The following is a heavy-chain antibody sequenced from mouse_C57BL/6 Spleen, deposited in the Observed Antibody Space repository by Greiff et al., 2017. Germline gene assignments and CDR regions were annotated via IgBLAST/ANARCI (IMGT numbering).Heavy chain of an antibody. V-gene: IGHV1-26*01. J-gene: IGHJ4*01. Sequence: EVQLQQSGPELVKPGASVKISCKASGYTFTDYYMNWVKQSHGKSLEWIGDINPNNGGTSYNQKFKGKATLTVDKSSSTAYMELRSLTSEDSAVYYCASGVYYAMDYWGQGTSVTVSS. CDR2: INPNNGGT. CDR1: GYTFTDYY. D-gene: IGHD1-1*02. CDR3: ASGVYYAMDY.